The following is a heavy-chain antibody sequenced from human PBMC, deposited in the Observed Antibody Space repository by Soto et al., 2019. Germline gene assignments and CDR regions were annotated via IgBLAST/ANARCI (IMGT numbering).Heavy chain of an antibody. CDR2: ISSNGGST. D-gene: IGHD6-19*01. CDR1: GFTFSSYW. Sequence: GGSLRLSCAASGFTFSSYWMHWVRQAPGKGLDYVSAISSNGGSTSYADSVKGRFTISRDNSKNTLYLQMSSLRAEDTAVYYCVKDLPIAVAGTTDYWGQGTLVTVSS. V-gene: IGHV3-64D*08. CDR3: VKDLPIAVAGTTDY. J-gene: IGHJ4*02.